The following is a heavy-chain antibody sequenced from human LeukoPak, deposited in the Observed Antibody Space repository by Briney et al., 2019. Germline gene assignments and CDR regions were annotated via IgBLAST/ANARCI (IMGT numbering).Heavy chain of an antibody. V-gene: IGHV3-30-3*01. CDR1: GFTFSSYA. J-gene: IGHJ4*02. CDR2: ISYDGSNK. Sequence: GGSLRLSCAASGFTFSSYAMHWVRQAPGKGLEWVAVISYDGSNKYYAGSVKGRFTISRDNSKNTLYLQMNSLRAEDTAVYYCARDRGGSYFDYWGQGTLVTVSS. D-gene: IGHD1-26*01. CDR3: ARDRGGSYFDY.